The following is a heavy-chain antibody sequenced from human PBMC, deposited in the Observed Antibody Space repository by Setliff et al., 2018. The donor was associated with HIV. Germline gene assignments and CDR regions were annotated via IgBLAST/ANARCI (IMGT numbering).Heavy chain of an antibody. J-gene: IGHJ6*02. Sequence: GASVKVSCKTSGYTFPTYGISWVRQAPGHGLEWMGWISPYNGHTKYAQTFQGRVTMTIDTSTNSAYMELRSLRSDDTAVYFCARLGSGWSDSYYYAMDVWGQGTTVTVSS. CDR1: GYTFPTYG. CDR2: ISPYNGHT. CDR3: ARLGSGWSDSYYYAMDV. D-gene: IGHD6-19*01. V-gene: IGHV1-18*01.